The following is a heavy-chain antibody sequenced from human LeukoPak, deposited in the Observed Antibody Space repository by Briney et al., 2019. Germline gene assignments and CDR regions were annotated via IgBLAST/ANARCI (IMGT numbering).Heavy chain of an antibody. J-gene: IGHJ4*02. V-gene: IGHV3-30*04. D-gene: IGHD6-19*01. CDR2: ISNDGTNK. Sequence: GGSLRLSCVASGFTFSSYSMHWVRQAPGKGLEWVAVISNDGTNKNLADSAKGRFTISRDNSKNMVYLQMNGLRAEDTAVYFCARSYRSGWYYFDYWGQGILVTVSS. CDR1: GFTFSSYS. CDR3: ARSYRSGWYYFDY.